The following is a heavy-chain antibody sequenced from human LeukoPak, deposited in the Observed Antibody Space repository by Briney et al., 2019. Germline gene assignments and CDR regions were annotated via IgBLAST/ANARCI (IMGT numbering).Heavy chain of an antibody. V-gene: IGHV3-23*01. J-gene: IGHJ4*02. CDR3: AKVPLGGYSYGWAPFDY. Sequence: QPGGSLRLSCAASGFTFGSYAMSWIRQAPGKGLEWVSAISGSGGSTYYAASVKGRFTISRDNSKNTLYLQMNSLRAEDTAVYYCAKVPLGGYSYGWAPFDYWGQGTLVTVSS. CDR2: ISGSGGST. D-gene: IGHD5-18*01. CDR1: GFTFGSYA.